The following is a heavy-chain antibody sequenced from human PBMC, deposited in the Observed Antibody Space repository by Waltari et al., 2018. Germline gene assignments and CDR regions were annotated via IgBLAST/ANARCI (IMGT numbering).Heavy chain of an antibody. D-gene: IGHD3-16*01. J-gene: IGHJ6*03. CDR3: ATDRGGYYYYMDV. CDR2: IYTSGST. CDR1: GGSISSGSYY. V-gene: IGHV4-61*02. Sequence: QVQLQESGPGLVKPSQTLSLTCTVSGGSISSGSYYWRWIRQPAGKGLEWIGRIYTSGSTNYNPSLKSRVTISVDTSKNQFSLKLSSVTAADTAVYYCATDRGGYYYYMDVWGKGTTVTVSS.